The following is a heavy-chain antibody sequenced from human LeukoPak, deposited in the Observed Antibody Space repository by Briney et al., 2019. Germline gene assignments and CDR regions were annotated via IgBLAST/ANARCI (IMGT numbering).Heavy chain of an antibody. Sequence: GGSLRLSCVASGFTFSSYWMHWVRQAPGKGLVWVSRINSDGSTTTYADSVKGRFTISRDNAKNSLYLQMKSLRDEDTAVYYCARYGSGTSYITNYFDYWGQGTLVTVSS. V-gene: IGHV3-74*01. CDR1: GFTFSSYW. CDR3: ARYGSGTSYITNYFDY. J-gene: IGHJ4*02. D-gene: IGHD3-10*01. CDR2: INSDGSTT.